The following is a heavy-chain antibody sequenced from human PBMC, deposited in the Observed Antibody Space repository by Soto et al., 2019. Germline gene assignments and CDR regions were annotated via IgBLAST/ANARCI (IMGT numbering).Heavy chain of an antibody. CDR2: ISGSGGST. Sequence: EVQLLESGGGLVQPGGSLRLSCAASGFTFSSYAINWVRQAPGKGLEWVSTISGSGGSTYYAESVKGRFTISKDNSKNTVHLQMNSLRAEDTAIYYGAKSQGIGADYWGQGTLVTVSS. D-gene: IGHD3-10*01. V-gene: IGHV3-23*01. CDR3: AKSQGIGADY. CDR1: GFTFSSYA. J-gene: IGHJ4*02.